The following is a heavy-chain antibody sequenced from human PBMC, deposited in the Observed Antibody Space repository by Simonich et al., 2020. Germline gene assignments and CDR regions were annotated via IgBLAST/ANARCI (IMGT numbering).Heavy chain of an antibody. D-gene: IGHD2-15*01. CDR1: GFTFSSYW. J-gene: IGHJ5*02. V-gene: IGHV3-7*01. Sequence: GFTFSSYWMSWVRQAPGKGLEWVANIKQDGSEKYYVDSVKGRFTISRDNAKNSLYLQMNSLIAEDTAVYYCAILNGDMFDPWGQGTLVTVSS. CDR2: IKQDGSEK. CDR3: AILNGDMFDP.